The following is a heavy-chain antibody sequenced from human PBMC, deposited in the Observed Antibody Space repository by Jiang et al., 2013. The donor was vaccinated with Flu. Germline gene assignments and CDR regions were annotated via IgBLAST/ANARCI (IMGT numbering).Heavy chain of an antibody. V-gene: IGHV3-30*01. D-gene: IGHD6-19*01. CDR2: ISYEGGNR. CDR3: ARDVKIASGWNGYFDY. Sequence: QLLESGRGVVQPGRSLRLSCAASGFTFSTYAMHWVRQAPGKGLEWVAVISYEGGNRYYADSVKGRFTISRDNSKNTLYLQMNNLRADDTAVYYCARDVKIASGWNGYFDYWGQGTLVTVSS. J-gene: IGHJ4*02. CDR1: GFTFSTYA.